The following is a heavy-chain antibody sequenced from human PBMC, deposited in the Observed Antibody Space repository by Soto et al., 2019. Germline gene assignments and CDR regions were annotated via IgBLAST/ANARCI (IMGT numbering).Heavy chain of an antibody. CDR3: ARGRPHGNYFDY. V-gene: IGHV1-69*13. J-gene: IGHJ4*02. CDR1: GGTFSSYA. Sequence: ASVKVSCKASGGTFSSYAISWVRQAPGQGLEWMGGIIPIFGAANYAQKFQGRVTITADESTSTAYMELSSLRSEDTAVYYCARGRPHGNYFDYWGQGTLVTVSS. D-gene: IGHD1-1*01. CDR2: IIPIFGAA.